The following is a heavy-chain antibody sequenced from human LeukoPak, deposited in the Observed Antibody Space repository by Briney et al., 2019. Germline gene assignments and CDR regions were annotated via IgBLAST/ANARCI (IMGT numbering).Heavy chain of an antibody. CDR3: ARDQDRDDILTGAYYYYYYGMDV. CDR1: GFTFSSYS. CDR2: ISSSSSYI. V-gene: IGHV3-21*01. J-gene: IGHJ6*02. D-gene: IGHD3-9*01. Sequence: GGSLRLSCAASGFTFSSYSMNWVRQAPGKGLEWVSSISSSSSYIYYADSVKGRFTISRDNAKNSLYLQMNSLRAEDTAVYYCARDQDRDDILTGAYYYYYYGMDVWGQGTTVTVSS.